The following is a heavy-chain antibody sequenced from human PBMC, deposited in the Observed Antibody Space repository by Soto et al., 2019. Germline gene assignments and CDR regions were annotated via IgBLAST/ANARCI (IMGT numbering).Heavy chain of an antibody. Sequence: GGSLRLSCAASGFTFSSYAMSWVRQAPGKGLEWVSAISGSGGSTYYADSVKGRFTISRDNSKNTLYLQMNSPRAEDTAVYYCAKLRWFGEGEFDYWGQGTLVTVSS. V-gene: IGHV3-23*01. J-gene: IGHJ4*02. D-gene: IGHD3-10*01. CDR3: AKLRWFGEGEFDY. CDR2: ISGSGGST. CDR1: GFTFSSYA.